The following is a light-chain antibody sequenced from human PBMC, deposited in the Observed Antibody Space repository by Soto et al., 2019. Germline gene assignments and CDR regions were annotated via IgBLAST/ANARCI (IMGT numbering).Light chain of an antibody. CDR1: QSISIY. CDR3: QESLTTPLT. V-gene: IGKV1-39*01. J-gene: IGKJ4*01. CDR2: AAS. Sequence: DIQMTQSPSSLSASVGDRVTITCRASQSISIYLNWYQQKPGKAPKLLIYAASSLQSGVPSRFSGSGSGTDFTPTISSLQPEDLATYYCQESLTTPLTFGGGTKVEI.